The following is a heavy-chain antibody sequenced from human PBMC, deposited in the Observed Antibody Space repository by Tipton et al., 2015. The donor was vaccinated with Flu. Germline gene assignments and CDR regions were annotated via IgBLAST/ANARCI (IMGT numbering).Heavy chain of an antibody. V-gene: IGHV4-38-2*02. Sequence: GLVKPSETLSLTCTVSGYSITSGYYWGWIRQPPGKGLEWIGSVYHTGITYSTPSLRGRITISVDTSKNQFSLNMRSVTAADMAVYYCARRDYSNYVSDPKNWFDPWGQGTLVTVSS. J-gene: IGHJ5*02. D-gene: IGHD4-11*01. CDR3: ARRDYSNYVSDPKNWFDP. CDR1: GYSITSGYY. CDR2: VYHTGIT.